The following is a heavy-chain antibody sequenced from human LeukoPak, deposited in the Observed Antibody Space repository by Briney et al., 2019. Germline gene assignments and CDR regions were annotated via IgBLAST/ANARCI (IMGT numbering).Heavy chain of an antibody. D-gene: IGHD6-13*01. J-gene: IGHJ4*02. Sequence: GGSLRLSCAASGFSFSRYSLSWVRQAPGKGLEWVANIKQDGSEKYYVDSVKGRFTISRDNAKNSLYLQMNSLRAEDTAVYYCARGFYSSPLDYWGQGTLVTVSS. V-gene: IGHV3-7*01. CDR1: GFSFSRYS. CDR3: ARGFYSSPLDY. CDR2: IKQDGSEK.